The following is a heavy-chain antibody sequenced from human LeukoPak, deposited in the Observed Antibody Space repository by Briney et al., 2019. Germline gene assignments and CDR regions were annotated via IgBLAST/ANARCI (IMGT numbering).Heavy chain of an antibody. CDR3: AKGEQLWLSYYFDY. D-gene: IGHD5-18*01. V-gene: IGHV3-23*01. Sequence: PGGSLRLSCAASGFTFSSYAMSWVRQAPGKGLEGVSAISGSGGSTYYADSVKGRFTISRDNSKNTLYLQMNSLRAEDTAVYYCAKGEQLWLSYYFDYWGQGTLVTVSS. CDR1: GFTFSSYA. J-gene: IGHJ4*02. CDR2: ISGSGGST.